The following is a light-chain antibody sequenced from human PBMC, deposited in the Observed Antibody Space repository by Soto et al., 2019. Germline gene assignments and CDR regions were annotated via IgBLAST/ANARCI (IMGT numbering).Light chain of an antibody. CDR2: DVS. J-gene: IGKJ1*01. CDR3: QQYTNYPWT. V-gene: IGKV1-5*01. CDR1: QSISSW. Sequence: DIQITHSPPTLSASVGDRVTISCRASQSISSWLAWYQQRPGKAPNLLIYDVSSLESGVPSRFSGSGSGTEFTLTISSLQPDDFATYYCQQYTNYPWTFGQGTKVEFK.